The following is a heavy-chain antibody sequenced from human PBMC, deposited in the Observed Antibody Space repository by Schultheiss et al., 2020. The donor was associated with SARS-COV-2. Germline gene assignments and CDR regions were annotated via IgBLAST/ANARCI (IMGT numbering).Heavy chain of an antibody. J-gene: IGHJ6*03. CDR1: GGSISSYY. Sequence: SETLSLTCTVSGGSISSYYWSWIRQPPGKGLEWIGYIYYSGSTYYNPSLKSRVTISVDTSKNQFSLKLSSVTAADTAVYYCAREGYCSSTSCYDDYYYYYMDVWGKGTTVTVSS. D-gene: IGHD2-2*01. V-gene: IGHV4-59*12. CDR2: IYYSGST. CDR3: AREGYCSSTSCYDDYYYYYMDV.